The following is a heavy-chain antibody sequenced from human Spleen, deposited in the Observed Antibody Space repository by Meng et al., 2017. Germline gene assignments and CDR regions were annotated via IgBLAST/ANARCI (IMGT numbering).Heavy chain of an antibody. Sequence: LTGAASGFTFSSYEMNWVRQAPGKGLEWVSYISSSGSTIYYADSVKGRFTISRDNAKNSLYLQMNSLRAEDTAVYYCATHSSSWYFEGYFDYWGQGTLVTVSS. D-gene: IGHD6-13*01. J-gene: IGHJ4*02. CDR1: GFTFSSYE. V-gene: IGHV3-48*03. CDR2: ISSSGSTI. CDR3: ATHSSSWYFEGYFDY.